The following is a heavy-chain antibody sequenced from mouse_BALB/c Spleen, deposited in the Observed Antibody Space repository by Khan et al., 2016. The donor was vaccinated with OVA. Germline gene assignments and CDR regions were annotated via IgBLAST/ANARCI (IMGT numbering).Heavy chain of an antibody. CDR3: AREASSWDFSFPY. CDR2: INPDNAGT. CDR1: GYTFTNYV. V-gene: IGHV1S136*01. J-gene: IGHJ3*01. Sequence: VQLQQSGPELVEPGASVKMSCKASGYTFTNYVIHWVKQKPGQGLEWIGYINPDNAGTRYNEKFKGKATLTSDISSTSAYMELLILTSEDSAVSYCAREASSWDFSFPYWGQGTLVTVSA. D-gene: IGHD4-1*01.